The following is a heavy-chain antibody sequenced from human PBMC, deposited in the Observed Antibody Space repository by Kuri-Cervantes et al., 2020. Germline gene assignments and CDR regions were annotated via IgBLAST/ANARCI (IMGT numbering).Heavy chain of an antibody. CDR2: IYTSGST. CDR1: GGSISSYY. J-gene: IGHJ4*02. Sequence: SETLSLTCTVSGGSISSYYWSWIRQPAGKGLEWIGCIYTSGSTNYNPSLKSRVTMSVDTSKNQFSLKLSSVTAADTAVYYCARSGAVLRYFAWFPTVDYWGQGTLVTVSS. V-gene: IGHV4-4*07. CDR3: ARSGAVLRYFAWFPTVDY. D-gene: IGHD3-9*01.